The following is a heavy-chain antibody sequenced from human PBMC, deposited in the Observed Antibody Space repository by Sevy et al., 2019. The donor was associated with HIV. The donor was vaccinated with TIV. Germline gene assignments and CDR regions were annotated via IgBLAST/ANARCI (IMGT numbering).Heavy chain of an antibody. CDR3: ARVLNLIAAAGSSGWSATWFDP. CDR1: GDSVSSNSAA. J-gene: IGHJ5*02. CDR2: TYYRSKWYN. D-gene: IGHD6-13*01. Sequence: SQTLSLTCAISGDSVSSNSAAWNWIRQSPSRGLEWLGRTYYRSKWYNDYAVSVKSRITINPGTSKNQFSLQLNSVTPEDTAVYYCARVLNLIAAAGSSGWSATWFDPWGQGTLVTVSS. V-gene: IGHV6-1*01.